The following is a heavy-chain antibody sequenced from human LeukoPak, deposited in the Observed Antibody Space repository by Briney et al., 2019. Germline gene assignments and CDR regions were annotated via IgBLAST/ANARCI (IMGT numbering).Heavy chain of an antibody. Sequence: GGSLRLSCAASGFTVSSNYMSWVRQAPGKGLEWVANIKQDGSKKNYVDSVKGRFTISRDNAKNSLYLQMNSLRAEDTAVYYCARDWAYGWDYWGQGTLVTVSS. J-gene: IGHJ4*02. CDR3: ARDWAYGWDY. D-gene: IGHD2-15*01. V-gene: IGHV3-7*01. CDR1: GFTVSSNY. CDR2: IKQDGSKK.